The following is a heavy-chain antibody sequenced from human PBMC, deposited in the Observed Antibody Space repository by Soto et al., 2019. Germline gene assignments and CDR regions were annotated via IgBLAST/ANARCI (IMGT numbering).Heavy chain of an antibody. J-gene: IGHJ4*02. CDR2: TRNRANSYTT. CDR1: GFSFTDHY. D-gene: IGHD3-10*01. Sequence: ESGGGLVQPGGSLRLSCAASGFSFTDHYMDWVRQAPGKGLEWVGRTRNRANSYTTEYAASVKGRFTISRDDSKNSLYLQMNSLKTDDTAVYYCVRVRGGGTYHFDYWGQGTRVTVSS. V-gene: IGHV3-72*01. CDR3: VRVRGGGTYHFDY.